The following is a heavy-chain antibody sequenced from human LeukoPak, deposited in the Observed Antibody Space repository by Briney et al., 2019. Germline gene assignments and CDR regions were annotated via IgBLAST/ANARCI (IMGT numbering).Heavy chain of an antibody. CDR3: ARGGYYGDFNWFDP. V-gene: IGHV1-69*13. J-gene: IGHJ5*02. CDR1: GGTFSSYA. D-gene: IGHD4-17*01. CDR2: IILIFGTA. Sequence: SVKVSCKASGGTFSSYAISWVRQAPGQGLEWMGGIILIFGTANYAQKFQGRVTITADESTSTAYMELSSLRSEDTAVYYCARGGYYGDFNWFDPWGQGTLVTVSS.